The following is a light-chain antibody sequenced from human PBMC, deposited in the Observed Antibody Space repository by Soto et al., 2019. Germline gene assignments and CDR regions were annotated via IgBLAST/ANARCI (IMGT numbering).Light chain of an antibody. Sequence: DIQMTQSPSSLSASVGDRVTITCQASQNINNYLNWYQQKPGRAPKLLIYDASNLESGVPSRFSGSGSGTEFTLTISSLQPDDFATYYCQQYNSYPWTFGQGTKVDI. CDR2: DAS. J-gene: IGKJ1*01. CDR3: QQYNSYPWT. V-gene: IGKV1-5*01. CDR1: QNINNY.